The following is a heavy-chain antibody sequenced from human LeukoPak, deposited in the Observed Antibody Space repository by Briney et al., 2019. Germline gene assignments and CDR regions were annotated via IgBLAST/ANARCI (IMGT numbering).Heavy chain of an antibody. CDR2: IRYDGSNK. CDR3: AKSEEYYYGSGSYMGYYYYMDV. CDR1: GFTFSSYE. V-gene: IGHV3-30*02. Sequence: GGSLRLSCAASGFTFSSYEMNWVRQAPGKGLEWVAFIRYDGSNKYYADSVKGRFTISRDNSKNTLYLQMNSLRAEDTAVYYCAKSEEYYYGSGSYMGYYYYMDVWGKGTTVTISS. D-gene: IGHD3-10*01. J-gene: IGHJ6*03.